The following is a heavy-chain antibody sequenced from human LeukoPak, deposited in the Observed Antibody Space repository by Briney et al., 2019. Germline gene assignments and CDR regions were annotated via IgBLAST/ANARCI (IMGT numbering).Heavy chain of an antibody. CDR2: MNPNSGNT. J-gene: IGHJ6*02. CDR3: ARDKAETIDCSGGSCYSPYYYYGMDV. D-gene: IGHD2-15*01. V-gene: IGHV1-8*02. Sequence: ASVKVSCKAYGYTFTSYGISWVRQATGQGLEWMGWMNPNSGNTGYAQKFQGRVTMTRNTSISTAYMELSSLRSEDTAVYYCARDKAETIDCSGGSCYSPYYYYGMDVWGQGTTVTVSS. CDR1: GYTFTSYG.